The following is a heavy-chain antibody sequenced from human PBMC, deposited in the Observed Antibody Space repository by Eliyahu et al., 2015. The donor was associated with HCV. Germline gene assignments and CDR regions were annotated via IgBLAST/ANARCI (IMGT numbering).Heavy chain of an antibody. CDR3: ARVTMD. CDR1: GFTFSNSW. V-gene: IGHV3-7*01. Sequence: EVQLVESGGGLVQPGGSLRLSCAASGFTFSNSWMTWVRQAPGRGLEWVANIKGDGSEKYYVGSVKGRFTISRDNAKNSLFLQMNSLRVEDTAVYYCARVTMDWGQGTLVTVSS. J-gene: IGHJ4*02. D-gene: IGHD2-8*01. CDR2: IKGDGSEK.